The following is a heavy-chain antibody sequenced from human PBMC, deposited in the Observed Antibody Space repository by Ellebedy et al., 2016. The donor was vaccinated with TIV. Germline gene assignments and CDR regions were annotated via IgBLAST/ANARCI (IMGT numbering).Heavy chain of an antibody. J-gene: IGHJ4*02. CDR1: GYTFTGYY. D-gene: IGHD6-6*01. V-gene: IGHV1-2*04. CDR3: ARDPGQLVLDY. CDR2: INPNSGST. Sequence: ASVKVSCKASGYTFTGYYIHWVRQAPGQGLEWMGWINPNSGSTNYAQKFQGCVTMTRDTSMSTAYMELSRLSSDDTAVYYCARDPGQLVLDYWGQGTLVTVSS.